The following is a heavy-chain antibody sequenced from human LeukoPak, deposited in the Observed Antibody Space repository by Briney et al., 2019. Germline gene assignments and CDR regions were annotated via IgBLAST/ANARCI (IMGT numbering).Heavy chain of an antibody. CDR2: IIPILGIA. CDR3: ARSPTWDQYNWFDP. Sequence: SVKVSCKASGGTFSSYAISWVRQAPGQGLEWMGRIIPILGIANYAQKFQGRVTITADESTSTAYMELSSLRSEDTAVYYCARSPTWDQYNWFDPWGQGTLVTVSS. J-gene: IGHJ5*02. D-gene: IGHD1-26*01. V-gene: IGHV1-69*04. CDR1: GGTFSSYA.